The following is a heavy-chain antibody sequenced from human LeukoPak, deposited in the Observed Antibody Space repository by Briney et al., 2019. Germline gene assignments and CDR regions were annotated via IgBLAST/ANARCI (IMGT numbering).Heavy chain of an antibody. J-gene: IGHJ4*02. D-gene: IGHD1-26*01. CDR3: AKFRWELLQPFDY. Sequence: GGSLRPSCAASGFTFSSYAMSWVRQAPGKGLEWVSAISGSGGSTYYADSVKGRFTISRDNSKNTLYLQMNSLRAEDTAVYYCAKFRWELLQPFDYWGQGTLVTVSS. CDR1: GFTFSSYA. CDR2: ISGSGGST. V-gene: IGHV3-23*01.